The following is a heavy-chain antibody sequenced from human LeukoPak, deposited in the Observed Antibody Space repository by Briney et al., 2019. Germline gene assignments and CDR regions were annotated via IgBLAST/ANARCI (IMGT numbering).Heavy chain of an antibody. CDR1: GFTFTSSA. CDR2: IVVGSSNT. CDR3: AALYDYGDYRDY. D-gene: IGHD4-17*01. J-gene: IGHJ4*02. Sequence: AASVKVSCKASGFTFTSSAVQWVRQARGQRLEWIGWIVVGSSNTNYAQKFQERVTITRDMSTSTAYMELSSLRSEDTAAYYCAALYDYGDYRDYWGQGTLVTVSS. V-gene: IGHV1-58*01.